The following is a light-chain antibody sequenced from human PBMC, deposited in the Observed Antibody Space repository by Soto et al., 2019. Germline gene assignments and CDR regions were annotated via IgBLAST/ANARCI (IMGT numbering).Light chain of an antibody. CDR2: RAS. Sequence: EVVLTQSPGTLSLPPGERATLSCRASQAITGTYLAWYQQKPDQAPRLLLHRASTRASGVPDRFSGGGNGTDFSLNISSLEPEDCAVYYCQQYGRSKRWTFGQGTKIEV. V-gene: IGKV3-20*01. J-gene: IGKJ1*01. CDR1: QAITGTY. CDR3: QQYGRSKRWT.